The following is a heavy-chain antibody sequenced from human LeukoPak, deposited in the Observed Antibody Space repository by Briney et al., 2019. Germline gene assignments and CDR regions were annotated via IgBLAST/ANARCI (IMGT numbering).Heavy chain of an antibody. V-gene: IGHV4-34*01. Sequence: PSETLSLTCAVYGGSFSGYYWSWIRQPPGKGLEWIGEINHSGSTNYNPSLKSRVTISVDTSKNQFSLKLSSVTAADTAVYYCARGPNGSQRHFDYWGQGTLVTVSS. D-gene: IGHD2-15*01. J-gene: IGHJ4*02. CDR1: GGSFSGYY. CDR3: ARGPNGSQRHFDY. CDR2: INHSGST.